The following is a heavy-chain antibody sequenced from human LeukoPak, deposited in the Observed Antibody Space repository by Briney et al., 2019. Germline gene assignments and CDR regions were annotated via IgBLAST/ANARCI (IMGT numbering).Heavy chain of an antibody. CDR1: GFTFSSYG. D-gene: IGHD7-27*01. V-gene: IGHV3-30*03. J-gene: IGHJ4*02. Sequence: QSGGSLRLSCAASGFTFSSYGMHWVRQAPGKGLEWGAVISYDGSNKYYADSVKGRFTISRDNSRNTVYLQMNSLRAEDTAVYYCAREDGDPYSPFDYWGQGTLVTVSS. CDR3: AREDGDPYSPFDY. CDR2: ISYDGSNK.